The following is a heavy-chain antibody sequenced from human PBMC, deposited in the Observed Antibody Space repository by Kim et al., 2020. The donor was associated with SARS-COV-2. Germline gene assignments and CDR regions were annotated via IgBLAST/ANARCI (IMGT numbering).Heavy chain of an antibody. CDR1: GFTFSSCA. Sequence: GGSLRLSCAASGFTFSSCAIHWVRQVPGKGLEWVATISASGTNTFDSDSVKGRFTISRDNSKNTLYLQMNSLRAEDTALYFCAKGGSSFWNAYSLDHWGQGILVIVSA. CDR2: ISASGTNT. V-gene: IGHV3-23*01. CDR3: AKGGSSFWNAYSLDH. J-gene: IGHJ4*02. D-gene: IGHD3-3*01.